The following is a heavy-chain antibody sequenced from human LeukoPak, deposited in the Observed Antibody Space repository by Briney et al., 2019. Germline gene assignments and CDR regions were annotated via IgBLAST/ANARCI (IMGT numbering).Heavy chain of an antibody. CDR2: ISGSGGIT. D-gene: IGHD1-26*01. CDR1: GFTFSSYA. CDR3: AKGVAAGGSYYYYYGMDV. J-gene: IGHJ6*02. Sequence: QPGRSLRLSCAASGFTFSSYAMSWVRQAPGKGLEWVSSISGSGGITYYADSVKGRFTFSRDNSKNTLYLQMNSLRAEDTAVYYCAKGVAAGGSYYYYYGMDVWGQGTTVTVSS. V-gene: IGHV3-23*01.